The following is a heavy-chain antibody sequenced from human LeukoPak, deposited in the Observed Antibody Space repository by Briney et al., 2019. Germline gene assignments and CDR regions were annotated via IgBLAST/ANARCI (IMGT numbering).Heavy chain of an antibody. D-gene: IGHD2-2*01. V-gene: IGHV1-58*01. CDR3: AADINGVPLANNWFDP. CDR1: GFTFTSSA. CDR2: IVVGNNNT. J-gene: IGHJ5*02. Sequence: SVKVSCKASGFTFTSSAVHWVRQARGQRLEWIGWIVVGNNNTNFAQKFQERVTFTRDMSTSTAYLELSSLRFEDTAVYYCAADINGVPLANNWFDPWGQGTLVTVSS.